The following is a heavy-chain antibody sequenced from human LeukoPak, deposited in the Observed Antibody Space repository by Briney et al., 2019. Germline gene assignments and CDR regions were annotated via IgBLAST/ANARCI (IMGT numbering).Heavy chain of an antibody. CDR1: GFTFDDYT. J-gene: IGHJ6*03. V-gene: IGHV3-43*01. CDR2: ISWDGGST. CDR3: AKGGVLSFYMDV. Sequence: GGSLRLSCAASGFTFDDYTMHWVRQAPGKGLEWVSLISWDGGSTYYADPVKGRFTISRDNSKNSLYLQMNSLRTEDTALYYCAKGGVLSFYMDVWGKGTTVTVSS.